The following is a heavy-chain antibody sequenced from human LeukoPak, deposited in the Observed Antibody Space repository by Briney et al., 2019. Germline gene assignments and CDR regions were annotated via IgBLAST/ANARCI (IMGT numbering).Heavy chain of an antibody. CDR2: IYHSGST. CDR1: GGSISSSNW. J-gene: IGHJ4*02. V-gene: IGHV4-4*02. Sequence: TSGTLSLTCAVSGGSISSSNWWSWVRQPPGKGLEWIGEIYHSGSTNYNPSLKSRVTISVDKSKNQFSLKLSSVTAADTAVYYCARDLFHCGGDCYPSRWGQGTLVTVSS. CDR3: ARDLFHCGGDCYPSR. D-gene: IGHD2-21*01.